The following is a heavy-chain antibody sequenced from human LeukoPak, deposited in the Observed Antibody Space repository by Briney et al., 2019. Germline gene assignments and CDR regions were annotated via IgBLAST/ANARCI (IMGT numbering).Heavy chain of an antibody. J-gene: IGHJ4*02. V-gene: IGHV4-59*01. D-gene: IGHD1-26*01. CDR2: IYYSGST. CDR1: GGSISSYY. CDR3: ARRVNVGANDY. Sequence: PSETLSLTCTVSGGSISSYYWSWIRQPPGKGLEWIGYIYYSGSTNYNPSLKSRVTISVDTSKNQFSLKLSSVTAADTAVYYCARRVNVGANDYWGQGTLVTVSS.